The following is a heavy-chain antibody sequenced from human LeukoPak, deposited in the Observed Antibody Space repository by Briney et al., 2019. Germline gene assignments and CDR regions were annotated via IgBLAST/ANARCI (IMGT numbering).Heavy chain of an antibody. Sequence: PGGSLRLSCAASGFTFSSYAMHWVRQAPGKGLEWVAVISYDGSNKYYADSVKGRFTISRDNPKNTLYLQMNSLRAEDTAVYYCARDLASYYYYGMDVWGQGTTVTVSS. V-gene: IGHV3-30-3*01. J-gene: IGHJ6*02. CDR2: ISYDGSNK. CDR3: ARDLASYYYYGMDV. CDR1: GFTFSSYA.